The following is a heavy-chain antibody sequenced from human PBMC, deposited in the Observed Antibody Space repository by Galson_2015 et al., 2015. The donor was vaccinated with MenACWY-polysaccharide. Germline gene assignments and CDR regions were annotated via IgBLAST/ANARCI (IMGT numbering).Heavy chain of an antibody. CDR1: GFTFSTYW. V-gene: IGHV3-7*01. D-gene: IGHD6-13*01. CDR3: ASPPGNWYLIDY. CDR2: IMQDGSEK. J-gene: IGHJ4*02. Sequence: SLRLSCAASGFTFSTYWMSWVRQAPGKGLEWVANIMQDGSEKYYVDSVKGRFTISRDNAKNSLYLQLNSLRVEDTAVYYCASPPGNWYLIDYWGQGTLVTVSS.